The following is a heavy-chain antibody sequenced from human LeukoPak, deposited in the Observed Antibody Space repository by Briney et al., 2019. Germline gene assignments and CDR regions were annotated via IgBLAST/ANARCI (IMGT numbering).Heavy chain of an antibody. J-gene: IGHJ4*02. D-gene: IGHD5-12*01. V-gene: IGHV3-53*01. CDR2: IYSGGST. CDR3: ARAPSGYVWYY. Sequence: GGSLRLSCAASGFTVSSNYMSWVRQAPGKGLEWVSVIYSGGSTYYANSVKGRFTISRDNSKNTLYLQMNSLRAEDTAVYYCARAPSGYVWYYWGQGTLVTVSS. CDR1: GFTVSSNY.